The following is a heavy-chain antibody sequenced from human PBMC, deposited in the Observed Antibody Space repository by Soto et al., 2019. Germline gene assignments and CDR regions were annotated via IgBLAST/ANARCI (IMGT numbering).Heavy chain of an antibody. J-gene: IGHJ4*02. CDR3: ARFKDGYNFYFDY. CDR1: GFTFSSYG. D-gene: IGHD5-12*01. Sequence: QVQLVDSGGGVVQPGRSLRLSCAASGFTFSSYGMHWVRQAPGNGLEWVAVIWYDGSNKYYADSVKGRFTISRDNSKNTLYLQMNSLRAEDTAVYYCARFKDGYNFYFDYWGQGTLVTVSS. CDR2: IWYDGSNK. V-gene: IGHV3-33*01.